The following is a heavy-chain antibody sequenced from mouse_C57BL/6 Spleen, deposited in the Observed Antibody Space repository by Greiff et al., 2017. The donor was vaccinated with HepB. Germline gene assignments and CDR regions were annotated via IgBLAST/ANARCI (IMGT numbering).Heavy chain of an antibody. CDR1: GYTFTSYW. V-gene: IGHV1-55*01. CDR2: IYPGSGST. D-gene: IGHD2-3*01. CDR3: ARGIYDGYSLYAMDY. Sequence: QVQLKQPGAELVKPGASVKMSCKASGYTFTSYWITWVKQRPGQGLEWIGDIYPGSGSTNYNEKFKSKATLTVDTSSSTAYMQLSSLTSEDSAVYYCARGIYDGYSLYAMDYWGQGTSVTVSS. J-gene: IGHJ4*01.